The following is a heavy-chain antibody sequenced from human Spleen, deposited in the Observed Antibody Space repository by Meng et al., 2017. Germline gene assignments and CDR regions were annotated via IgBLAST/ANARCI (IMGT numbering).Heavy chain of an antibody. V-gene: IGHV3-9*01. CDR3: AKGLEYYYDSSGYAFDI. Sequence: SLKISCAASGFTFDDYAMHWVRQAPGKGLEWVSGISWNSGSIGYADSVKGRFTISRDNAKNSLYLQMNSLRAEDTALYYCAKGLEYYYDSSGYAFDIWGQGTMVTVSS. CDR1: GFTFDDYA. CDR2: ISWNSGSI. D-gene: IGHD3-22*01. J-gene: IGHJ3*02.